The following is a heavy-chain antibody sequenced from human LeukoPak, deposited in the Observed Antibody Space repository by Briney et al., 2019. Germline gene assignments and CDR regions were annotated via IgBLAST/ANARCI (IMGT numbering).Heavy chain of an antibody. Sequence: PSETLSLTCTVSGGSIRSYFWSWIRQPPGEGLEWIGYISDSGSTNYNPSLQSRITISVDTSKNQFSLKLSSVTAADTAVYYCARHLRYCSGGTCYSSDAFDIWGRGTMVTVSS. CDR1: GGSIRSYF. CDR2: ISDSGST. CDR3: ARHLRYCSGGTCYSSDAFDI. V-gene: IGHV4-59*08. J-gene: IGHJ3*02. D-gene: IGHD2-15*01.